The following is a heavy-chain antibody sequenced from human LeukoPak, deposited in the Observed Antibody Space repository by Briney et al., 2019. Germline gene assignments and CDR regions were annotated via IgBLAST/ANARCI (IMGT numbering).Heavy chain of an antibody. V-gene: IGHV1-8*01. Sequence: ASVKVSCKASGYTSTNFDSNGLRQATGQGGEWMGWMNLNTRKTGYRQEFQGRVTMTTNTPITTAYMELSSLRSEDTAVYYCGRGYAMDVWGQGTTVTVSS. CDR2: MNLNTRKT. CDR1: GYTSTNFD. J-gene: IGHJ6*02. CDR3: GRGYAMDV.